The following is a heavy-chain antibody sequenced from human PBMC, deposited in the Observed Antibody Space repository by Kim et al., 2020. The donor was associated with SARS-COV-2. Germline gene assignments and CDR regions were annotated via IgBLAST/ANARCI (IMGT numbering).Heavy chain of an antibody. CDR2: ISYSGST. J-gene: IGHJ2*01. CDR1: GGSISTYY. V-gene: IGHV4-59*13. Sequence: SETLSLTCTVSGGSISTYYWNWIRQSPQKGLEWIGFISYSGSTNYSPSLKSRVAISVDSSKNQFSLNLSSVTAADTAVYYCARGGVKQWLGLWGRGTLVT. D-gene: IGHD6-19*01. CDR3: ARGGVKQWLGL.